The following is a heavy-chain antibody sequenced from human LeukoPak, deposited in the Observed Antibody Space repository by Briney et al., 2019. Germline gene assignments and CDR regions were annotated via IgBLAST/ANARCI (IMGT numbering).Heavy chain of an antibody. D-gene: IGHD4-17*01. J-gene: IGHJ5*02. V-gene: IGHV3-7*01. CDR2: IKQDGSEK. CDR3: ASCNLDYGDYYWFDP. CDR1: GFTFSSYW. Sequence: GVLRLSCAASGFTFSSYWMSWVREAPGKGLEWVANIKQDGSEKYYVDSVKGRFTISRDNAKNSLYLQMNSLRAEDTAVYYCASCNLDYGDYYWFDPWGQGTLVTVSS.